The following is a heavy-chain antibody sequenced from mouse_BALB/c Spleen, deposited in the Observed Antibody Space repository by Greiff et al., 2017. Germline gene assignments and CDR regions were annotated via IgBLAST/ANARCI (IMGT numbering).Heavy chain of an antibody. CDR2: IWSGGST. J-gene: IGHJ2*01. V-gene: IGHV2-4-1*01. Sequence: VQGVESGPGLVQPSQSLSITCTVSGFSLTSYGVHWVRQSPGKGLEWLGVIWSGGSTDYNAAFISRLSISKDNSKSQVFFKMNSLQADDTAIYYCARNFEYYGSSYSYFDYWGQGTTLTVSS. CDR1: GFSLTSYG. D-gene: IGHD1-1*01. CDR3: ARNFEYYGSSYSYFDY.